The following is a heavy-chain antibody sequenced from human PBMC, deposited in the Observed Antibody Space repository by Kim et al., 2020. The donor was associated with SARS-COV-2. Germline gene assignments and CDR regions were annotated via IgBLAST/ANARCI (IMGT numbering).Heavy chain of an antibody. V-gene: IGHV3-21*01. CDR3: ARSYYYGMDV. CDR2: YI. Sequence: YIDYADSVEVRFTISRDNAKNSLYLQMNSLRAEDTAVYYCARSYYYGMDVWGQGTTVTVSS. J-gene: IGHJ6*02.